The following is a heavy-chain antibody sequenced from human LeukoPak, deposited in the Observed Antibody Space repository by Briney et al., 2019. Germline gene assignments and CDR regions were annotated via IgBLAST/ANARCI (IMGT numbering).Heavy chain of an antibody. CDR2: ISSNGGST. D-gene: IGHD2-8*02. Sequence: GGSLRLSCAASGFTFSSYAMHWVRQAPGKGLEYDSAISSNGGSTYYANSVKGRFTISRDNSKNTLYLQMGSLRAEDMAVYYCARGLPGLYFDYWGQGTLVTVSS. V-gene: IGHV3-64*01. CDR1: GFTFSSYA. CDR3: ARGLPGLYFDY. J-gene: IGHJ4*02.